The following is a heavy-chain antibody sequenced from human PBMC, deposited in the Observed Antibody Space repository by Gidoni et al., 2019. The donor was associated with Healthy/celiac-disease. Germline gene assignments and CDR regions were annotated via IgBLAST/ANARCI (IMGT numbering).Heavy chain of an antibody. J-gene: IGHJ4*02. Sequence: EVQLLESGGGLVQPGGSLSLSCAASGFTFSSYAMRWVRQAPGKGLEWVSAISGSGGSTYYADSVKGRFTISRDNSKNTLYLQMNSRRAEDTAVYYCAKDRYYYDSSGYPYPLFDYWGQGTLVTVSS. CDR2: ISGSGGST. V-gene: IGHV3-23*01. D-gene: IGHD3-22*01. CDR1: GFTFSSYA. CDR3: AKDRYYYDSSGYPYPLFDY.